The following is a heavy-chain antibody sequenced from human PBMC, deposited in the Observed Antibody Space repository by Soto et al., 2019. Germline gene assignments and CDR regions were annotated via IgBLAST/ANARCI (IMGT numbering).Heavy chain of an antibody. CDR1: GGSISSYY. Sequence: QVQLQESGPGLVKPSETLSLTCTVSGGSISSYYWSWIRQPPGKGLEWIGYIYYSGSTNYNPSLKSRVTISVDTSKNQFSLKLSSVTAADTAVYYCARGGVGGRYYDSSGYYGENWFDPWGQGTLVTVSS. CDR3: ARGGVGGRYYDSSGYYGENWFDP. CDR2: IYYSGST. J-gene: IGHJ5*02. V-gene: IGHV4-59*01. D-gene: IGHD3-22*01.